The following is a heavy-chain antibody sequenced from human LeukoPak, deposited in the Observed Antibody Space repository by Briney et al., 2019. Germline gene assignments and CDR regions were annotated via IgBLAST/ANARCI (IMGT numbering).Heavy chain of an antibody. J-gene: IGHJ4*02. Sequence: GGSLRLSCAASGFTFSSYGMHWVRQAPGKGLEWVAVIWYDGSNKYYADSVKGRFTISRDNSKNTLYLQMNSLRAEDTAVCYCARDLKAYYYDSSGSDYWGQGTLVTVSS. V-gene: IGHV3-33*01. CDR2: IWYDGSNK. CDR1: GFTFSSYG. D-gene: IGHD3-22*01. CDR3: ARDLKAYYYDSSGSDY.